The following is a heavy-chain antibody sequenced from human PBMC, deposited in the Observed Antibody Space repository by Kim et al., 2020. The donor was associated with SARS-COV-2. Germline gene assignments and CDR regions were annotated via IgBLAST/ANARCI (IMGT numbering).Heavy chain of an antibody. V-gene: IGHV4-39*01. CDR3: ARHLSIAVAGYNWVDP. J-gene: IGHJ5*02. D-gene: IGHD6-19*01. Sequence: SRKSRVTISVDTSKNQFSLKLSSVTAADTAVYYCARHLSIAVAGYNWVDPWGQGTLVTVSS.